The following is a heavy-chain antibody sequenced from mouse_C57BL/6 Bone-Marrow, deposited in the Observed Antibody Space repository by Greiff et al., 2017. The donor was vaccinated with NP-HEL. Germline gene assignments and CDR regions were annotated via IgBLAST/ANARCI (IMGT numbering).Heavy chain of an antibody. V-gene: IGHV1-19*01. Sequence: EVQLQQSGPVLVKPGASVKMSCKASGYTFTDYYMNWVKQSHGKSLEWIGVINPYNGGTSYNQKFKGKATLTVDKSSSTAYMELNSLTSEDSAVYYCARTRGGLRPYYFDYWGQGTTLTVSS. CDR1: GYTFTDYY. CDR3: ARTRGGLRPYYFDY. J-gene: IGHJ2*01. D-gene: IGHD1-2*01. CDR2: INPYNGGT.